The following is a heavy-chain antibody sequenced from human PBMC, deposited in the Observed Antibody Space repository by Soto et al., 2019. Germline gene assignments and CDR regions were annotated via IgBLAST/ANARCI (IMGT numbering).Heavy chain of an antibody. CDR2: ISAYNGNT. J-gene: IGHJ3*02. D-gene: IGHD6-13*01. Sequence: ASVKVSCTTSGYTFTSYGISWVRQAPGQGLEWMGWISAYNGNTNYAQKLQGRVTMTTDTSTSTAYMELRSLRSDDTAVYYCARVRYSSSWFGTFAAFDIWGQGTMVTVSS. V-gene: IGHV1-18*01. CDR1: GYTFTSYG. CDR3: ARVRYSSSWFGTFAAFDI.